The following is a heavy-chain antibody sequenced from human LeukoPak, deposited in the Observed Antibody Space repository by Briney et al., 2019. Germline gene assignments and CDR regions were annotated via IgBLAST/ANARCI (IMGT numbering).Heavy chain of an antibody. D-gene: IGHD7-27*01. Sequence: SVKVSCKASGGTFSSYAISWVRQAPGQGLEWMGGIIPIFGTANYAQKFQGRVTMTTDTSANTAYMELGSLRSDDTAVYYCARGLLTARARDAFDIWGQGTMVTVSS. V-gene: IGHV1-69*05. CDR3: ARGLLTARARDAFDI. CDR2: IIPIFGTA. CDR1: GGTFSSYA. J-gene: IGHJ3*02.